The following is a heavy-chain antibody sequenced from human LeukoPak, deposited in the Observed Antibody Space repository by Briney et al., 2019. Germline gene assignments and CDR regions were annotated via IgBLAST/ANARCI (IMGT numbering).Heavy chain of an antibody. CDR3: ARARVTRDFDY. J-gene: IGHJ4*02. CDR1: GFTVSSNY. D-gene: IGHD4-17*01. V-gene: IGHV3-74*01. Sequence: PGGSLRLSCAASGFTVSSNYMSWVRQAPGKGLEWVSRINSDGSSTSYADSVKGRFTISRDNAKNTLYLQMNSLRAEDTAVYYCARARVTRDFDYWGQGTLVTVSS. CDR2: INSDGSST.